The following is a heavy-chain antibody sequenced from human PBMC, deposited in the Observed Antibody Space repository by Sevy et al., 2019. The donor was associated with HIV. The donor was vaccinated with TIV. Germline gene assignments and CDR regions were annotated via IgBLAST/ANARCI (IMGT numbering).Heavy chain of an antibody. CDR2: FAFGCGRI. Sequence: EGSLRLSCEASGFTFSKYSMSWVHQAPGKGLEWVSTFAFGCGRINYADSVKGRFTISRDDSKNTLYLQMNSLRAEDTAVYYCAREGCTKPHDYWGQGTLVTVSS. J-gene: IGHJ4*02. CDR1: GFTFSKYS. V-gene: IGHV3-23*01. D-gene: IGHD2-8*01. CDR3: AREGCTKPHDY.